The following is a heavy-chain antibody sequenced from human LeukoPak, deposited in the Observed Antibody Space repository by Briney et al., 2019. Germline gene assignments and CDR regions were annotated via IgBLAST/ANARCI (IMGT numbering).Heavy chain of an antibody. CDR2: ISSSSTYI. J-gene: IGHJ6*02. CDR3: ARDLSEVVRGVPQPAYGMDV. D-gene: IGHD3-10*01. Sequence: PGGSLRLSCAASGFTFSSYSMNWVRQAPGKGLEWVSSISSSSTYIYNADSVKGRFTISRDNAKNSLYLQMNSLRAEDTAVYYCARDLSEVVRGVPQPAYGMDVWGQGTTVTVSS. CDR1: GFTFSSYS. V-gene: IGHV3-21*01.